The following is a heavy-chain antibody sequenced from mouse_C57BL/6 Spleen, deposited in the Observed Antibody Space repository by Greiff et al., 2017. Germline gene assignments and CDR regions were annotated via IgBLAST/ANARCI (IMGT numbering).Heavy chain of an antibody. CDR1: GYTFTDYN. CDR3: ARFGYYGDFDV. J-gene: IGHJ1*03. V-gene: IGHV1-22*01. D-gene: IGHD1-1*01. Sequence: EVQLQESGPELVKPGASVKMSCKASGYTFTDYNMHWVKQSHGKSLEWIGYINPNNGGTSYNQKFKGKATLTVNKSSSTAYMELRSLTSEDSAVYYCARFGYYGDFDVWGTGTTVTVSS. CDR2: INPNNGGT.